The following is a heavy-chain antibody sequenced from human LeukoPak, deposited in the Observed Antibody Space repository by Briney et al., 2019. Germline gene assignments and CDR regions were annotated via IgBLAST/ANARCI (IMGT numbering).Heavy chain of an antibody. CDR3: AREASYCSSTSCPFEY. CDR1: GDTFTTYY. D-gene: IGHD2-2*01. J-gene: IGHJ4*02. V-gene: IGHV1-46*01. CDR2: INPSGGST. Sequence: ASVKVSCKASGDTFTTYYTHCVRQAPGQGLEWMGIINPSGGSTSYAQKFQGRVTMTRDTSTSTVYMELSSLRSDYTAVYYCAREASYCSSTSCPFEYWGQGTLVTVSS.